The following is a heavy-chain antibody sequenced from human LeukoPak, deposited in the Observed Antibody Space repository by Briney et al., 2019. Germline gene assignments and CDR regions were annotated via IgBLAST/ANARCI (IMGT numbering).Heavy chain of an antibody. V-gene: IGHV4-59*01. J-gene: IGHJ4*02. D-gene: IGHD4-23*01. CDR1: GGSIRSYY. CDR3: ARGRNDNGGMFFDS. CDR2: FSYSPYT. Sequence: SETLSLTCTVSGGSIRSYYWSWIRQAPGKGVEGIGFFSYSPYTSYSPSLKSPVAISLDTSKSQFSLTLSSMTAADTAIYYCARGRNDNGGMFFDSWAQGTLVTVSS.